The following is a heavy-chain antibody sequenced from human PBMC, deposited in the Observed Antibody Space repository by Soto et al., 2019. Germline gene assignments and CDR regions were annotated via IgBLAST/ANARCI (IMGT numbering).Heavy chain of an antibody. D-gene: IGHD1-1*01. CDR2: ISSSGSYL. J-gene: IGHJ4*02. V-gene: IGHV3-21*01. CDR1: GFTFSTHA. Sequence: EVQLVESGGGRVEPGGSLRLSCAASGFTFSTHAMVWVRQAPGKGLDWVSSISSSGSYLYYADSVEGRFTISRDDARNSVHLQMNSLRVEDTAVYYCARDGNYHEFWGQGTLVTVSS. CDR3: ARDGNYHEF.